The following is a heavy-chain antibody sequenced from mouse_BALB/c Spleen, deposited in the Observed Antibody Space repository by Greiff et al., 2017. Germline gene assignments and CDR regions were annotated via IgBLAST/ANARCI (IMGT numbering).Heavy chain of an antibody. CDR3: AREGYGYDVRLAY. J-gene: IGHJ3*01. Sequence: EVQLRESGPGLVKPSQSLSLTCSVTGYSITSGYYWNWIRQFPGNKLEWMGYISYDGSNNYNPSLKNRISITRDTSKNQFFLKLNSVTTEDTATYDCAREGYGYDVRLAYWGQGTLVTVSA. CDR1: GYSITSGYY. V-gene: IGHV3-6*02. D-gene: IGHD2-2*01. CDR2: ISYDGSN.